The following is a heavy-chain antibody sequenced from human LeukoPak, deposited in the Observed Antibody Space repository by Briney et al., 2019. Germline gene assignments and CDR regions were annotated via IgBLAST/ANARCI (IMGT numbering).Heavy chain of an antibody. J-gene: IGHJ4*02. CDR3: ARARMVGGTTYYFAY. D-gene: IGHD1-26*01. V-gene: IGHV3-33*01. CDR1: GFTFRDYG. CDR2: IWYDGTTK. Sequence: GGSLRLSCAASGFTFRDYGMHWARQAPGKGLEWVALIWYDGTTKDYADSVKGRFTISRDNSKNTLYLQMNSLRAEDTAVYYCARARMVGGTTYYFAYWGQGTLVTVSS.